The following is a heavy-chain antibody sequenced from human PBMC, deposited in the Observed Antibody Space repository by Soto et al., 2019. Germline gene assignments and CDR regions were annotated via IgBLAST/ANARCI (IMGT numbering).Heavy chain of an antibody. Sequence: GGSLSLSCAASGFTFSSYWMSWVRQAPGKGLEWVANIKQDGSEKYYVDSVKGRFTIPRDNAKNSLYLQMNSLRAEDTAVYYCARAITMVFWDAFDIWGQGTMVTVSS. CDR2: IKQDGSEK. CDR1: GFTFSSYW. CDR3: ARAITMVFWDAFDI. J-gene: IGHJ3*02. V-gene: IGHV3-7*04. D-gene: IGHD3-10*01.